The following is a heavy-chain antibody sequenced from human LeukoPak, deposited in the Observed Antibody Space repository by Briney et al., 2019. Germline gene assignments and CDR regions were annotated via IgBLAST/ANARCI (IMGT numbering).Heavy chain of an antibody. D-gene: IGHD3-10*01. CDR1: GFTFSSYA. Sequence: GSLRLSCAASGFTFSSYAMNWVRQAPGKGLEWVSAISGSGDSTYYADSVKGRFTISRDNSKNTLSLQVNSLRAEDTAVYYCAKDHDYYDSGPIWGQGTMVTVSS. V-gene: IGHV3-23*01. CDR2: ISGSGDST. CDR3: AKDHDYYDSGPI. J-gene: IGHJ3*02.